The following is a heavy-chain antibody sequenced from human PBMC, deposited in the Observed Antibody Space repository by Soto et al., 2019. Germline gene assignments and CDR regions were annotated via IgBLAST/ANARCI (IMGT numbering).Heavy chain of an antibody. CDR1: GGSITTYY. D-gene: IGHD4-17*01. CDR2: IFYSGRT. V-gene: IGHV4-59*01. CDR3: ERDYGDYVLVL. Sequence: PSETLSLTCTVSGGSITTYYWSWIRQPPGKGLEWIGYIFYSGRTTYNPSLKGRVSISIDTSKNQFSLNLTSVTAADTAVYYCERDYGDYVLVLWGRGTLVPGSS. J-gene: IGHJ4*02.